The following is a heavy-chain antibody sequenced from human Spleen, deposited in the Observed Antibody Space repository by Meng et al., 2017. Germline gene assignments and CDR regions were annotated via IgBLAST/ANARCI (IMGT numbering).Heavy chain of an antibody. J-gene: IGHJ4*02. CDR3: ARDLVTTVTTFDY. Sequence: QVQLVRSGAGVKKPGASVKVSCKASGYTFTSYYMHWVRQAPGQGLEWMGIINPSGGSTSYAQKFQGRVTMTTDTSTSTAYMELRSLRSDDTAVYYCARDLVTTVTTFDYWGQGTLVTVSS. CDR1: GYTFTSYY. V-gene: IGHV1-46*01. CDR2: INPSGGST. D-gene: IGHD4-17*01.